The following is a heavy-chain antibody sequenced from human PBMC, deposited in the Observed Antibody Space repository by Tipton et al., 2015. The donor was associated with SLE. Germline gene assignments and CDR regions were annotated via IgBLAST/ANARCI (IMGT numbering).Heavy chain of an antibody. J-gene: IGHJ5*02. CDR3: ARDLASSGWLGWFDP. V-gene: IGHV4-59*01. D-gene: IGHD6-19*01. CDR2: IHYSGSN. Sequence: TLSLTCTVSGGSISSYYWSWIRQSPGKGLEWIGYIHYSGSNDYNPSLKSRVTISIDTSKNQFSLKLSSVTAADTAVYYCARDLASSGWLGWFDPWGQGTLVTVSS. CDR1: GGSISSYY.